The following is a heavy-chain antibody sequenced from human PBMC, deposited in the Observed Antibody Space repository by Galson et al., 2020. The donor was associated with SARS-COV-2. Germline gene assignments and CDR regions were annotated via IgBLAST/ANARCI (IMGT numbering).Heavy chain of an antibody. CDR2: IKSKTDGGTT. D-gene: IGHD2-15*01. J-gene: IGHJ4*02. Sequence: GESLKISCAASGFTFSNAWMSWVRQAPGKGLEWVGRIKSKTDGGTTDYAAPVKGRFTISRDDSKNTLYLQMNSLKTEDTAVYYCTTDVNVGYCSGGSCYNDYWGQGTLVTVSS. CDR1: GFTFSNAW. V-gene: IGHV3-15*01. CDR3: TTDVNVGYCSGGSCYNDY.